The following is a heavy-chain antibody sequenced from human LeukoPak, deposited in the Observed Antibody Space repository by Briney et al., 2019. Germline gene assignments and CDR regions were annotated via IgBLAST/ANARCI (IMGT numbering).Heavy chain of an antibody. Sequence: GGSLGLSCAASGFTFSSYGMHWVRQAPGKGLEWVAVISYDGSNKYYADSVKGRFTISRDNSKNTLYLQMNSLRAEDTAVYYCAKVGGITGTKGDYWGQGTLVTVSS. J-gene: IGHJ4*02. CDR2: ISYDGSNK. V-gene: IGHV3-30*18. CDR3: AKVGGITGTKGDY. CDR1: GFTFSSYG. D-gene: IGHD1-20*01.